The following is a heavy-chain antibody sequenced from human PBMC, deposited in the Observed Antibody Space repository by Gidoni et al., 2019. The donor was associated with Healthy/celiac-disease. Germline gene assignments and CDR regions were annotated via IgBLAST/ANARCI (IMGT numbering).Heavy chain of an antibody. Sequence: QVQLVESGGGVVQPGGSLRLACAASGCTFSSYGMHWVRQAPGQGLGWVAFIRYDGSNKYYADSVKGRFTISRDNSKNTLYLQMNSLRAEDTAVYYCAKQGMVFPPKHWFDPWGQGTLVTVSS. CDR3: AKQGMVFPPKHWFDP. CDR1: GCTFSSYG. CDR2: IRYDGSNK. V-gene: IGHV3-30*02. D-gene: IGHD3-10*01. J-gene: IGHJ5*02.